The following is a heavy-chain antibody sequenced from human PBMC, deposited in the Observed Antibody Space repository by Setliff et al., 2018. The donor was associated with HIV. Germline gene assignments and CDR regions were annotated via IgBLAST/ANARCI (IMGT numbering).Heavy chain of an antibody. CDR3: ARDVYDYDFGGYFYMDV. CDR2: IYTSGST. J-gene: IGHJ6*03. Sequence: PSETLSLTCTVSGGSISSGSYFWTWIRQPAGKGLEWIGHIYTSGSTNYNPSLKSRVTISVDTSKNQFSLKLSFVTAADTAMYYCARDVYDYDFGGYFYMDVWGKGTTVTVSS. CDR1: GGSISSGSYF. D-gene: IGHD3-3*01. V-gene: IGHV4-61*09.